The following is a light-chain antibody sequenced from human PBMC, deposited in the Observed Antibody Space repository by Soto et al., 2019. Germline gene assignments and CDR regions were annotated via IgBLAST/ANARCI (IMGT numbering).Light chain of an antibody. CDR3: QTWDTGIQV. CDR1: SRHSSYS. J-gene: IGLJ2*01. CDR2: IDSDGSH. V-gene: IGLV4-69*01. Sequence: QSVLTQSPSASASLGASVKLTCTLSSRHSSYSIAWHQQHPEKGLRYLMKIDSDGSHTKGDGIPHRFSGSTSAAERYLTLSNLQSEDEADYYCQTWDTGIQVFGEGTKLTVL.